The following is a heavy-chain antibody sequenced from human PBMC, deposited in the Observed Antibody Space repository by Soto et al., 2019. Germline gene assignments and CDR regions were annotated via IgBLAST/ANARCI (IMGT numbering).Heavy chain of an antibody. D-gene: IGHD6-19*01. CDR2: INAGNGDT. Sequence: ASVKVSCTASGYTFTSNAMHWVRQAPGQRLEWMGWINAGNGDTKYSQKFQDRVTITRDTSAGTAYMEVSSLRSEDTAVYYCARDSGGLLVYWGQGTLVTVSS. V-gene: IGHV1-3*01. CDR3: ARDSGGLLVY. CDR1: GYTFTSNA. J-gene: IGHJ4*02.